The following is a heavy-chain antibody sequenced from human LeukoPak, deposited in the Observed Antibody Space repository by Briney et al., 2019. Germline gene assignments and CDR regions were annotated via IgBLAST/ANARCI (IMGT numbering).Heavy chain of an antibody. J-gene: IGHJ4*02. Sequence: GGSLRLSCAASGFTVSSNYMSWVRQAPGKGLEWVSAISGSGGSTYYADSVKGRFTISRDISKNAVYLQMNSLRAEVTAVYYCARDSYGDANFDSWGQGTLVTVSS. CDR2: ISGSGGST. CDR1: GFTVSSNY. V-gene: IGHV3-23*01. D-gene: IGHD4-17*01. CDR3: ARDSYGDANFDS.